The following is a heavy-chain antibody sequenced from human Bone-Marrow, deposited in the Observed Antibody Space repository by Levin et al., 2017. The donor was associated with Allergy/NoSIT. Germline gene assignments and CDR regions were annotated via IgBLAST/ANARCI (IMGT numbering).Heavy chain of an antibody. CDR2: IYNGAGT. CDR1: GFTVSSNY. V-gene: IGHV3-66*01. Sequence: PGGSLRLSCAVSGFTVSSNYMSWFRQAPGKGLEWVSVIYNGAGTDYAAPVKGRFTISKDNSKNTLYLQMNSLRADDTAVYYCARDFADGNDYWGPGTLVIVSS. CDR3: ARDFADGNDY. D-gene: IGHD5-24*01. J-gene: IGHJ4*02.